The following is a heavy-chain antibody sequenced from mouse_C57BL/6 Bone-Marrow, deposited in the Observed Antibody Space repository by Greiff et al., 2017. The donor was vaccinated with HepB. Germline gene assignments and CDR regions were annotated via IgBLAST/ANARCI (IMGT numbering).Heavy chain of an antibody. V-gene: IGHV14-4*02. CDR3: NARPSYYGNSAGFAY. CDR2: IDPENGNT. CDR1: GFNIKDYY. J-gene: IGHJ3*01. D-gene: IGHD2-10*01. Sequence: EVKLVESGAELVRSGASVKLSCTPSGFNIKDYYIHWVRQRPDQGLEWIAWIDPENGNTEYAPKFQGKATMTADTSSNTAYLQLSSLTSEDTAVYYCNARPSYYGNSAGFAYWGQGTRVTVSA.